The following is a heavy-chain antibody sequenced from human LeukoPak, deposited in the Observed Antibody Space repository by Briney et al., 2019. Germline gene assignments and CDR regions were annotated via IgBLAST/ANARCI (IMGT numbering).Heavy chain of an antibody. CDR1: GDTFSSYT. J-gene: IGHJ3*02. V-gene: IGHV1-69*01. CDR2: IFPIFGTP. D-gene: IGHD4-11*01. Sequence: GASVKVSCKASGDTFSSYTFNWVRQAPGQGLEWMGGIFPIFGTPNYAQKLQGRLTITADEYTSSAYMELSGLRSEDTAVYYCANRDSSDAFDIWGQGTMVTVSS. CDR3: ANRDSSDAFDI.